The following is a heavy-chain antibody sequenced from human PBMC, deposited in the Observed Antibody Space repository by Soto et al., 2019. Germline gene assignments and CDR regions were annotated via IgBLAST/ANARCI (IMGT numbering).Heavy chain of an antibody. D-gene: IGHD3-16*01. V-gene: IGHV1-69*13. J-gene: IGHJ6*03. CDR2: IIPIFGSA. Sequence: SVKVSCKASGGTFSSFGISWVRQAPGQGLEWMGGIIPIFGSANYAQNFQGRVTITADESTSTAYVELSSLRSEDTAVYYCATEGGDGYYYMDVWGKGTTVTV. CDR3: ATEGGDGYYYMDV. CDR1: GGTFSSFG.